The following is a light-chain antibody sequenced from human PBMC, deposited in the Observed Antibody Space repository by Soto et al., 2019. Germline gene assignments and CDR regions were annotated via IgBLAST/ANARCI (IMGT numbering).Light chain of an antibody. CDR3: SSYTSSSTLG. CDR1: SSDVGGYNY. CDR2: DVS. J-gene: IGLJ2*01. V-gene: IGLV2-14*01. Sequence: QSALTQPASVSGSPGQSITISCTGTSSDVGGYNYVSWYQQHPGKAPKLMIYDVSYRPSGVSNRFSGSKSGNTASLTISGLQAEDEADYYCSSYTSSSTLGFGGGTNLTVL.